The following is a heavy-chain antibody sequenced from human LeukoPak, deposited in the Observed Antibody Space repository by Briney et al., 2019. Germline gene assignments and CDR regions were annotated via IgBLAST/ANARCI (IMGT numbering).Heavy chain of an antibody. CDR1: GDSINNYY. Sequence: SETLSLTCTVSGDSINNYYWSWIRQPPGKGLEWIGYIFYSGGTKYNPSLKSRVAISIAMSKNQFSLNLNSVTAADTAVYYCARGGYGDYKLHYYHYGMDVWGQGTTVTVSS. D-gene: IGHD4-17*01. CDR2: IFYSGGT. CDR3: ARGGYGDYKLHYYHYGMDV. V-gene: IGHV4-59*01. J-gene: IGHJ6*02.